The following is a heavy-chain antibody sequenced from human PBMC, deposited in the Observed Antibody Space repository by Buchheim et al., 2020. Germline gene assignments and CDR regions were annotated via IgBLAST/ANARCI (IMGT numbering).Heavy chain of an antibody. CDR3: ARETLYGDYQFDY. V-gene: IGHV3-30*14. D-gene: IGHD4-17*01. J-gene: IGHJ4*02. Sequence: QVQLVESGGGVVQPGRSLRLSCAASGFTFSSYAMHWVRQAPGKGLEWVAVISYDGSNKYYADSVKGRFTISRDNSKNTLYLQMNSLRPEDRAVYYCARETLYGDYQFDYWGQGTL. CDR2: ISYDGSNK. CDR1: GFTFSSYA.